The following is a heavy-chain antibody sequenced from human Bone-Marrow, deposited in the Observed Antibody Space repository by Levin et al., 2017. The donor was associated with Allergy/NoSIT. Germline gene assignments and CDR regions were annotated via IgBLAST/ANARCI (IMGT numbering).Heavy chain of an antibody. V-gene: IGHV3-74*01. J-gene: IGHJ6*03. Sequence: GESLKISCAASGFTFSSYWMHWVRQAPGKGLVWVSRINSDGSSTSYADSVKGRFTISRDNAKNTLYLQMNSLRAEDTAVYYCARDHYDFWCPTHNMDVWGKGTTVTVSS. D-gene: IGHD3-3*01. CDR2: INSDGSST. CDR3: ARDHYDFWCPTHNMDV. CDR1: GFTFSSYW.